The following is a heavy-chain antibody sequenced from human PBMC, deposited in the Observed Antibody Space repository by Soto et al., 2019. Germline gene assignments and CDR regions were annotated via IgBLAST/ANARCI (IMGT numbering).Heavy chain of an antibody. CDR3: AREPGTVKPEGVDF. D-gene: IGHD1-7*01. CDR1: GYTFSDYY. J-gene: IGHJ4*02. CDR2: INPNSGGT. Sequence: ASVKVSCKASGYTFSDYYIHWVRQAPGQGLEWMGWINPNSGGTKYAPKFQGGVTMTRDTSITTAYMELSRLRSGDTAVYYCAREPGTVKPEGVDFWGQGTLVTVSS. V-gene: IGHV1-2*02.